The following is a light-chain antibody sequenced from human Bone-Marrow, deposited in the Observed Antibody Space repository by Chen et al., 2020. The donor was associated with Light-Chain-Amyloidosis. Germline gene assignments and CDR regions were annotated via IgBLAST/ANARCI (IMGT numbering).Light chain of an antibody. V-gene: IGLV2-14*01. J-gene: IGLJ1*01. CDR3: SSFTSSSSYV. CDR1: SGDVGTYNY. Sequence: QSALTQPASVSGSPGQSITISCTGTSGDVGTYNYVSWYQQHPGKAPKVMIYAVSNRPSGVSTRFSGYKSGNTASLTISGLQAEDEADYYCSSFTSSSSYVFGPGTKVTVL. CDR2: AVS.